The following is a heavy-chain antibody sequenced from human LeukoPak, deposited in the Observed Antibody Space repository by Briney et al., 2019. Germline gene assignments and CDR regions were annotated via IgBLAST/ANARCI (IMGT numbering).Heavy chain of an antibody. CDR3: TTVGEDIVVVPAAIGYFDY. V-gene: IGHV3-15*01. Sequence: GGSLRLSCAASGFTFSNAWMSWVRQAPGKGLEWVGRIKSKTDGGTTDYAAPVRGRFTISRDDSKNTLYLQMNSLKTEDTAVYYRTTVGEDIVVVPAAIGYFDYWGQGTLVTVSS. J-gene: IGHJ4*02. D-gene: IGHD2-2*01. CDR1: GFTFSNAW. CDR2: IKSKTDGGTT.